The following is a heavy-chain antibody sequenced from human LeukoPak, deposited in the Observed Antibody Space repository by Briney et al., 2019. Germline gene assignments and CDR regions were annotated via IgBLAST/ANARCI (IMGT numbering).Heavy chain of an antibody. D-gene: IGHD1-7*01. V-gene: IGHV3-15*04. CDR3: TTDEDWNYARKDV. CDR2: TVSEIDGGTT. CDR1: GFTFNYAW. J-gene: IGHJ6*02. Sequence: GGSLRLSCAASGFTFNYAWISWVRQVPGKGLEWVGQTVSEIDGGTTDYATPVKGRFTISRDDSKSTLYPQMNSLKIEDTAVYYCTTDEDWNYARKDVWGQGATVIVSS.